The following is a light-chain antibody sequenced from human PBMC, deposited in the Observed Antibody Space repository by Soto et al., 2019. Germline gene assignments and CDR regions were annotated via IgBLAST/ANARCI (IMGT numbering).Light chain of an antibody. J-gene: IGLJ3*02. Sequence: QAVVTQPPSVSGTRGQRVTISCSGSSSNIGSNTANWYQHLPGTAPKVLIYSNNRRPSGVPDRFSGSKSGTSASLAISGLQSEDEADYYCSSYAGSNNLVFGGGTKVTVL. CDR1: SSNIGSNT. V-gene: IGLV1-44*01. CDR2: SNN. CDR3: SSYAGSNNLV.